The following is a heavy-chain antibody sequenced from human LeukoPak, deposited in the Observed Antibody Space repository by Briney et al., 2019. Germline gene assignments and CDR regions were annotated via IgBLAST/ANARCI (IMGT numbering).Heavy chain of an antibody. CDR3: AKELHGSGNYSFDY. J-gene: IGHJ4*02. V-gene: IGHV3-23*01. D-gene: IGHD3-10*01. CDR2: VSVNGGTT. Sequence: GGSLRLSCAASGFTCSSCALSWVRQAPGKRLEWVSTVSVNGGTTYYADSVKGRFTISRDNSKNTLYLQMNSLRAEDTAVYFCAKELHGSGNYSFDYWGQGALVTVSS. CDR1: GFTCSSCA.